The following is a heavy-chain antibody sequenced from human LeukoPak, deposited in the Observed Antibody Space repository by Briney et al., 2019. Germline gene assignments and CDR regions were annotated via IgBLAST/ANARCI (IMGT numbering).Heavy chain of an antibody. CDR3: AKDDDHSNYYYMDV. J-gene: IGHJ6*03. Sequence: GGSLRLSCAASGLTFSIYGMHWVRQAPGKGLEWVAFIRYDGSNKYYADSVKGRFTISRDNSKNTLYQQMNSLRAEDTAVYYCAKDDDHSNYYYMDVWGKGTTVTVS. D-gene: IGHD1-1*01. V-gene: IGHV3-30*02. CDR2: IRYDGSNK. CDR1: GLTFSIYG.